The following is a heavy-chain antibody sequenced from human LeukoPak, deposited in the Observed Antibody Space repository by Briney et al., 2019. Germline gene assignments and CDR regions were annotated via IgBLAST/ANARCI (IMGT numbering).Heavy chain of an antibody. D-gene: IGHD3-3*01. V-gene: IGHV1-69*05. CDR3: ARLSITIFGVVSGAEYFQH. J-gene: IGHJ1*01. CDR2: IIPIFGTA. CDR1: GGTFSSYA. Sequence: SVKVSCKASGGTFSSYAISWVRQAPGQGLEWMGGIIPIFGTANYAQKFQGRVTITTDESTSTAYMELSSLRSEDTAVYYCARLSITIFGVVSGAEYFQHWGQGTLVTVSS.